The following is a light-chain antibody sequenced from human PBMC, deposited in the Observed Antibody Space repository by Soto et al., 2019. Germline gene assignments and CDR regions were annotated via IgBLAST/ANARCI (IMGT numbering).Light chain of an antibody. Sequence: EIVLTQSPATLSLSPGERATLSCRASQSVSSYLAWYQQKPGQAPRLLIYDASNRATGIPARFRGSGSGTDVTLTISSLEPEDCAGYDCQQRSNWPPLTFGGGTKVEIK. J-gene: IGKJ4*02. CDR1: QSVSSY. CDR2: DAS. CDR3: QQRSNWPPLT. V-gene: IGKV3-11*01.